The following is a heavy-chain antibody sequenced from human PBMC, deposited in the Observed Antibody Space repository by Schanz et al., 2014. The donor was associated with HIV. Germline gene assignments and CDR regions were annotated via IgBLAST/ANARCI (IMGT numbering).Heavy chain of an antibody. J-gene: IGHJ6*02. CDR1: GFIFSSYS. Sequence: EVQLVESGGGLVKPGGSLRLSCAASGFIFSSYSMNWVRQAPGKGLEWVSYISSSSSTIYYADSVKGRFTISRDNSKKTLYLQMNSLRAEDTAVYYCANTEFPYSSSSDYYYGMDIWGQGTTVTVSS. V-gene: IGHV3-48*01. D-gene: IGHD6-6*01. CDR3: ANTEFPYSSSSDYYYGMDI. CDR2: ISSSSSTI.